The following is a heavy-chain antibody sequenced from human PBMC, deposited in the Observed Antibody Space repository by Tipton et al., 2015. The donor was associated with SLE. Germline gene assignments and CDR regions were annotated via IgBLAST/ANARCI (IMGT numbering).Heavy chain of an antibody. D-gene: IGHD1/OR15-1a*01. CDR1: GFTFSSYA. CDR2: IYSGGST. J-gene: IGHJ3*02. V-gene: IGHV3-23*03. CDR3: AKDLLEERGDGAFDI. Sequence: GSLRLSCAASGFTFSSYAMSWVRQAPGKGLEWVSVIYSGGSTYYADSVKGRFTISRDNSKNTLYLQMNSLRAEDTAVYYCAKDLLEERGDGAFDIWGQGTMVTVSS.